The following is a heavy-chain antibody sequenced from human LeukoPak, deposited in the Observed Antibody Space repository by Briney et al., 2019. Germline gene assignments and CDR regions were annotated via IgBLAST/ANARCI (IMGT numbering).Heavy chain of an antibody. J-gene: IGHJ2*01. CDR2: IYYSGST. V-gene: IGHV4-59*01. CDR3: AGAGWSPYYDILTGTLTNWYFDL. D-gene: IGHD3-9*01. Sequence: SETLSLTCTVSGGSISSYYWSWIRQPPGKGLEWIGYIYYSGSTNYNPSLKSRVTISVDTSKNQFSLKLSSVTAAGTAVYYCAGAGWSPYYDILTGTLTNWYFDLWGRGTLVTVSS. CDR1: GGSISSYY.